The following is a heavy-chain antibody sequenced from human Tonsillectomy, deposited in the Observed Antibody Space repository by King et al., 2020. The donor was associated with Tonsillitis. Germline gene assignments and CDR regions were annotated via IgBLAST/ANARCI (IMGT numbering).Heavy chain of an antibody. V-gene: IGHV3-23*04. CDR2: ISGSGGST. Sequence: VQLVESGGGLLQPGGSLRLSCAASGFTFSSYAMSWVRQAPGKGLEWVSGISGSGGSTYYADSVKGRFTISRVNSKNTLYLQMNSLRAEDTAVYYCAKDSVVTPGWYFDLWGRGTLVTVSS. J-gene: IGHJ2*01. D-gene: IGHD4-23*01. CDR3: AKDSVVTPGWYFDL. CDR1: GFTFSSYA.